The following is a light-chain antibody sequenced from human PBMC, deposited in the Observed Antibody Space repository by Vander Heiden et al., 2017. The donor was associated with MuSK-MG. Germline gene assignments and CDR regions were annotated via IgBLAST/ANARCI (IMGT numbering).Light chain of an antibody. CDR1: QSLVYSDGNTS. V-gene: IGKV2-30*01. CDR3: RRGTHWAYS. CDR2: KVS. Sequence: DVVVTQSPLSLPVTLGQPASISCRSSQSLVYSDGNTSLNWFQQWSGQSPRRLIYKVSNRDSAVPDRFSASRSGTDFTLKISRVEAEDVRVYYCRRGTHWAYSFAQAAKL. J-gene: IGKJ2*03.